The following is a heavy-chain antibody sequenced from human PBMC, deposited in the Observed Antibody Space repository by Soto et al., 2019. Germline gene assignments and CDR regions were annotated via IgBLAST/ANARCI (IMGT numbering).Heavy chain of an antibody. Sequence: GASVKVSCKASGYTFTSYYMHWVRQAPGQGLEWMGIINPSGGSTSYAQKFQGRVTMTRDTSTSTVYMELSSLRSGDTAVYYCARALKLVDSSSFFGAFDIWGQGTMVTVSS. CDR3: ARALKLVDSSSFFGAFDI. V-gene: IGHV1-46*01. J-gene: IGHJ3*02. CDR2: INPSGGST. CDR1: GYTFTSYY. D-gene: IGHD6-6*01.